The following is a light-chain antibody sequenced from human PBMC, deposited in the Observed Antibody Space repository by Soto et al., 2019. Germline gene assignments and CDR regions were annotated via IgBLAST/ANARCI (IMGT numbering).Light chain of an antibody. CDR3: QQYGSSIT. Sequence: EIVLTQSPGTLSLSPGERATLSCRASQSVPRSYLAWYQQKPGQAPRLLIYGTSSRATGIPDRFSGSGSGTACSLTISRLDAEYYAVFYCQQYGSSITFGQGTRLESK. J-gene: IGKJ5*01. V-gene: IGKV3-20*01. CDR1: QSVPRSY. CDR2: GTS.